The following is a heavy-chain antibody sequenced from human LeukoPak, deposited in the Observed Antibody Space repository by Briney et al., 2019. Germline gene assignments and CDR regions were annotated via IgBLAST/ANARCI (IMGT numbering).Heavy chain of an antibody. D-gene: IGHD4-17*01. V-gene: IGHV3-9*01. CDR3: AKANHYGDYLDY. CDR2: ISWDSGSI. CDR1: GFTFDDYA. J-gene: IGHJ4*02. Sequence: GGSLRLSCAASGFTFDDYAMYWVRQAPGKGLEWVSGISWDSGSIGYADSVKGRFTISRDNAKDSLYLQMNSLRAEDTALYYCAKANHYGDYLDYWGQGTLVTVSS.